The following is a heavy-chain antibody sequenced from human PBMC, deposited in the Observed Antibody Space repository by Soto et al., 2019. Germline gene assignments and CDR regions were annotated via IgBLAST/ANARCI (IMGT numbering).Heavy chain of an antibody. Sequence: GGSLRLSCAASGFTFSTYWMSWVRQAPGKGLQWVANIKFDGSDRFYVDSVKGRFTISRDNAKNSLYLQMDSLRVEDTAVYYCARDRLGGGRCSGFDCWGQGTLVTVSS. D-gene: IGHD2-15*01. CDR1: GFTFSTYW. CDR3: ARDRLGGGRCSGFDC. V-gene: IGHV3-7*01. J-gene: IGHJ4*02. CDR2: IKFDGSDR.